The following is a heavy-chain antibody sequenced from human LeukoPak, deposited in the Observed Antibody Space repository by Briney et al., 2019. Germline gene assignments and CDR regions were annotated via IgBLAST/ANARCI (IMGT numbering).Heavy chain of an antibody. D-gene: IGHD4-17*01. CDR3: ARAGSFGDYDAFDI. CDR2: INHSGFT. J-gene: IGHJ3*02. CDR1: GGSFSAYY. V-gene: IGHV4-34*01. Sequence: SETLSLTCAVYGGSFSAYYWSWIRQPPGKGLEWIGEINHSGFTNYNPSLKSRVTISVDTSKNQFSLRLSSVTAADTAVYYCARAGSFGDYDAFDIWGQGTMVTVSS.